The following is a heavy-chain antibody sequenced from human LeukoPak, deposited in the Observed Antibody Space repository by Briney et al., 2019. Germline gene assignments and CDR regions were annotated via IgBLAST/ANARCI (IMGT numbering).Heavy chain of an antibody. J-gene: IGHJ4*02. D-gene: IGHD4-23*01. CDR2: ISSSSSYI. Sequence: PGGSLRLSCAASGFTFSSYSMNWVRQAPGKGLEWVSSISSSSSYIYYADSVKGRFTISRDNAKNSLYLQMNSLRAEDTAVYYCARVAYGGNSGTYYFDYWGQGALVTVSS. CDR3: ARVAYGGNSGTYYFDY. CDR1: GFTFSSYS. V-gene: IGHV3-21*01.